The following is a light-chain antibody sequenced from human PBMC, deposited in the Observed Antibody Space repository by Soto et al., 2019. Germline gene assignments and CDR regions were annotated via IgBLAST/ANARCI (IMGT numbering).Light chain of an antibody. V-gene: IGKV3-11*01. J-gene: IGKJ2*01. CDR2: GTS. CDR3: QHRGKWPRT. Sequence: EIVLTQSPATLSLSPGERATLSCRASQSVGSYFAWYQQKPAQAPRLLIYGTSNRATGIPGRFSGSGSGTDYTVTISSLEPEECGVYYCQHRGKWPRTFGQGTKREIK. CDR1: QSVGSY.